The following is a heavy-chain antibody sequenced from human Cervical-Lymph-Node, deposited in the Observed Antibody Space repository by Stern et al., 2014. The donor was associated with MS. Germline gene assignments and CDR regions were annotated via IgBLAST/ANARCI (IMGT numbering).Heavy chain of an antibody. CDR1: GYTFTSYY. Sequence: QVQLVQSGAEVKKPGASVKVSCKASGYTFTSYYMHWVRQAPGQGLECMGIISPSGGSTTYAQKLQGRVTMTRDTSTSTVYMELSSLRSEDTAVYYCAREVAGHRLGMMDVWGQGTTVTVSS. CDR2: ISPSGGST. CDR3: AREVAGHRLGMMDV. D-gene: IGHD6-19*01. J-gene: IGHJ6*02. V-gene: IGHV1-46*04.